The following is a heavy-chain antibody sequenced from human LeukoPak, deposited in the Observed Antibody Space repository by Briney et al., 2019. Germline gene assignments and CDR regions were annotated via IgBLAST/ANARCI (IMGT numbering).Heavy chain of an antibody. D-gene: IGHD2-15*01. J-gene: IGHJ5*02. CDR1: GYTFTGYY. Sequence: GASVKVSCKASGYTFTGYYMHWVRQAPGQGLEWMGRINPNSGGTDYAQKLQGRVTMTRDTSISTAYMELSRLRSDDTAVYYCVRGYCSGGSCYPTGWFDPWGQGTLVTVSS. V-gene: IGHV1-2*06. CDR3: VRGYCSGGSCYPTGWFDP. CDR2: INPNSGGT.